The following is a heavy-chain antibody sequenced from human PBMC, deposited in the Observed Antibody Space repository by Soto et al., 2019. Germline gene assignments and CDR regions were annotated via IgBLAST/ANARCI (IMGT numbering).Heavy chain of an antibody. CDR3: ERDRYAYGSGSTIAS. CDR1: GGTFRGYT. D-gene: IGHD3-10*01. V-gene: IGHV1-69*08. J-gene: IGHJ4*02. Sequence: QVQLVQSGAEVKKPGSSVKVSCKASGGTFRGYTLSWVRQAPGQGLEWMGRIVAILAVPNYAQRFQGRVTITTDQATDTAYIELSSMTSEDTAVYDCERDRYAYGSGSTIASWGQGPRVPVSS. CDR2: IVAILAVP.